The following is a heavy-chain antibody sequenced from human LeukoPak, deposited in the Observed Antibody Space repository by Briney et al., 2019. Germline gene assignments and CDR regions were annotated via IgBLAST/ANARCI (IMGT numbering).Heavy chain of an antibody. D-gene: IGHD3-22*01. CDR3: ARAEALYYYDNDY. V-gene: IGHV1-8*01. J-gene: IGHJ4*02. CDR1: GYTFTSYD. Sequence: ASVKVSCKASGYTFTSYDINWVRQATGQGLEWMGWMNPNSGNTGYAQKFQGRVTMTRNTSISTAYMELSSLRSEDTAVYYCARAEALYYYDNDYWGQGTLVTVSS. CDR2: MNPNSGNT.